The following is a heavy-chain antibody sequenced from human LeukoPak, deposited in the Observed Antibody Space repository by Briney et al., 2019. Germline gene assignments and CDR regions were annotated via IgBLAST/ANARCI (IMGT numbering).Heavy chain of an antibody. CDR2: IRSKANGYAT. V-gene: IGHV3-73*01. Sequence: PGGSLRLSCAASGFTFSGSAMHWVRQASGKGLEWVGRIRSKANGYATAYAASVKGRFTISRDDSKNTAYLQMNSLKTEDTAVYYCTVAGDFDYWGQGTLVTVSS. CDR1: GFTFSGSA. CDR3: TVAGDFDY. D-gene: IGHD6-19*01. J-gene: IGHJ4*02.